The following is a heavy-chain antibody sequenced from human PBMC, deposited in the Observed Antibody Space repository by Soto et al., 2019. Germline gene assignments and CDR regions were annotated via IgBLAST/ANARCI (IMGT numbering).Heavy chain of an antibody. CDR3: AKARRSIFGGMDV. J-gene: IGHJ6*02. D-gene: IGHD3-3*01. Sequence: EVQLVESGGVVVQPGGSLRLSCAASGFIFDDYSMYGVRQAPGKGLEWVSLLSWDGRHTYYADSVKGRFIISRDNSRNSLYLQMTSLTTADTALYYCAKARRSIFGGMDVWGQGTTVTVSS. CDR2: LSWDGRHT. V-gene: IGHV3-43*01. CDR1: GFIFDDYS.